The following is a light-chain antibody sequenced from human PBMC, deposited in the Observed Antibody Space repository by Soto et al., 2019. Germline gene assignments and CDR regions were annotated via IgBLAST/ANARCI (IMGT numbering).Light chain of an antibody. CDR2: KAS. V-gene: IGKV1-5*03. CDR3: QHYNSYLET. J-gene: IGKJ1*01. CDR1: EFISKW. Sequence: DIQITQSPSTLSASVGDRVTITCRASEFISKWLAWYQQKPGTAPKLLIYKASRLESGVPSRFSGSGSGTEFTLTISSLQPDDFSTYYCQHYNSYLETFGQGTKVDIK.